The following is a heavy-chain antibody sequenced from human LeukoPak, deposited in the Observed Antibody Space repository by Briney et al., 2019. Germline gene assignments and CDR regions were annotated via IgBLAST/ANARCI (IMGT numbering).Heavy chain of an antibody. CDR1: GGTFSRYA. D-gene: IGHD3-22*01. CDR2: IIPVFGTT. Sequence: SVKVSFKSTGGTFSRYAVSWVRLTPGQGLEWLGGIIPVFGTTTYAQKFQAKVTMTADKSTNTAYLEISSLTSDDTAVYYCARCSPGDSSNFYAVLQYWGQGTQVTVST. V-gene: IGHV1-69*06. J-gene: IGHJ4*02. CDR3: ARCSPGDSSNFYAVLQY.